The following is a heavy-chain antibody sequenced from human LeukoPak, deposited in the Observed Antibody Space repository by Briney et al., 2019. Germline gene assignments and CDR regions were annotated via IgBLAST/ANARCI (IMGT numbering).Heavy chain of an antibody. Sequence: GGSLRLSCAASGFTVSTNYMSWVRQAPGKGLEWVSLIYSGGATYYADSVKGRFTISRDNSRNTLSLQMNSLRVDDTAVYYCARGFRSVTTWGYFDYCGQGALLSLS. CDR1: GFTVSTNY. CDR2: IYSGGAT. CDR3: ARGFRSVTTWGYFDY. D-gene: IGHD4-17*01. V-gene: IGHV3-66*01. J-gene: IGHJ4*02.